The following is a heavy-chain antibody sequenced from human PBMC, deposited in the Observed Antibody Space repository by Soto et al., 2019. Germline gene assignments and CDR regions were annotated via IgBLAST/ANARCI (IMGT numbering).Heavy chain of an antibody. V-gene: IGHV2-5*02. CDR2: IYWDGDK. J-gene: IGHJ5*02. Sequence: QINLIESGPTLVKPTQTLTLTCTFSGFSLSTSCAAVGWVRQPPGRALEWLALIYWDGDKRYNASLGNRLTITKDTSMNQVVLTLTNVDPADTATYYCAHRATMTIFGLIIDNGIWFDPWGQGTRVIVSS. CDR3: AHRATMTIFGLIIDNGIWFDP. CDR1: GFSLSTSCAA. D-gene: IGHD3-3*01.